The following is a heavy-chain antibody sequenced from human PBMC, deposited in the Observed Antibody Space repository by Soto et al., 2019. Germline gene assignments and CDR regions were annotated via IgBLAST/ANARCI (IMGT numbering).Heavy chain of an antibody. CDR2: IYYSGST. V-gene: IGHV4-59*01. CDR1: GGSISSYY. J-gene: IGHJ4*02. Sequence: QVQLQESGPGLVKPSETLSLTCTVSGGSISSYYWSWIRQPPGKGLEWIGYIYYSGSTNYNPSLKSRVTISVDTSKNQFSLKLSSVTAADTAVYYCARVVRDGLFDYWGQGTLVTVSS. CDR3: ARVVRDGLFDY.